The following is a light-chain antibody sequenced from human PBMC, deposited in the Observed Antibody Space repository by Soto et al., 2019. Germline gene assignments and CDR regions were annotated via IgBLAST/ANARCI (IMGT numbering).Light chain of an antibody. J-gene: IGKJ5*01. CDR3: QQYNNWPPIN. V-gene: IGKV3-15*01. Sequence: EIVLTQSPATLSLSPWERATLSCRASQSVSSYLAWYQQKPGQAPRLLIYDASTRATGIPARFSGSGSGTEFTLTISSLQSEDFAVYYCQQYNNWPPINFGQGTRLEIK. CDR2: DAS. CDR1: QSVSSY.